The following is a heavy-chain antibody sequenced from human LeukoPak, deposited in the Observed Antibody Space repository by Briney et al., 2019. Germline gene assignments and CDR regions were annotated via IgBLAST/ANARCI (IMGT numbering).Heavy chain of an antibody. Sequence: QTLSVTCAISGDSVCSLNGGWNWIRQSPSRGLNWLGRTYYRSKWYSDYEPSMRGRISNNSDTSKNQFSLQLNSVTPEDTAVYYCARDLGNTGWCTFEYWGQGTLVTVSS. CDR2: TYYRSKWYS. CDR3: ARDLGNTGWCTFEY. CDR1: GDSVCSLNGG. D-gene: IGHD6-19*01. J-gene: IGHJ4*02. V-gene: IGHV6-1*01.